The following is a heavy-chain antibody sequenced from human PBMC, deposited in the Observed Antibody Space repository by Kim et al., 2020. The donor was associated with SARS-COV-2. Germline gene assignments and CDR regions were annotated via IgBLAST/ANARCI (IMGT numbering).Heavy chain of an antibody. CDR2: INHSGST. D-gene: IGHD6-19*01. CDR1: GGSFSGYY. J-gene: IGHJ4*02. V-gene: IGHV4-34*01. CDR3: ARGRYSSGPPRGTYFDY. Sequence: SETLSLTCAVYGGSFSGYYWSWIRQPPGKGLEWIGEINHSGSTNYNPSLKSRVTISVDTSKNQFSLKLSSVTAADTAVYYCARGRYSSGPPRGTYFDYWGQGTLVTVSS.